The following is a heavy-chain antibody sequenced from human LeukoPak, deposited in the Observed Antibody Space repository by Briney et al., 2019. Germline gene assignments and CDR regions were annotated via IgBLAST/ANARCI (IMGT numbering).Heavy chain of an antibody. V-gene: IGHV4-34*01. D-gene: IGHD3-10*01. CDR2: IYHDGNI. CDR3: TKSDGYGLIRI. J-gene: IGHJ3*02. Sequence: SETLSLTCAVYGGSFSAYYWSWIRQSPGKGLEWIADIYHDGNINYNPSLKSRVTISVDTSKNQFSLKVISMTAADTAVYYCTKSDGYGLIRICGRGTMVTVSS. CDR1: GGSFSAYY.